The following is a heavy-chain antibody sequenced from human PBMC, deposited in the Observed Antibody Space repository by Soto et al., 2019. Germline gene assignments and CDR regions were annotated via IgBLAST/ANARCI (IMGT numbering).Heavy chain of an antibody. D-gene: IGHD2-2*01. J-gene: IGHJ6*02. Sequence: QVQLVQSGTEVKKPGSSVKVSCKASGGTLSNNAISWVRQAPGQGLEWMGGIIPLSATTNYAQKFQGSVTITADRSTSTAYMELTRLKSEDTAVYYCARGFDDRGIVVVRAANPWYSGMDVWGQGTTVTVSS. V-gene: IGHV1-69*06. CDR3: ARGFDDRGIVVVRAANPWYSGMDV. CDR2: IIPLSATT. CDR1: GGTLSNNA.